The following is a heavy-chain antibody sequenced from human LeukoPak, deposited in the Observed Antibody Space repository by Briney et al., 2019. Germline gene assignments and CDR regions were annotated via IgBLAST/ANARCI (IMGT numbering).Heavy chain of an antibody. CDR3: AKGSSGYFVDL. J-gene: IGHJ5*02. CDR2: ISNDGGGT. CDR1: GFTFSGYE. V-gene: IGHV3-23*01. D-gene: IGHD3-22*01. Sequence: GGSLRLSCVASGFTFSGYEMIWVRQAPGKGLEWVSAISNDGGGTNYADFVKGRFTISRDNSKNTLFLQMNSLRAEDTALYYCAKGSSGYFVDLWGQGTLVTVSS.